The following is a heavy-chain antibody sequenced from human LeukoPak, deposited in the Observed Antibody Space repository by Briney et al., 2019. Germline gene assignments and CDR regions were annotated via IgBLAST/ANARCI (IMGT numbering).Heavy chain of an antibody. D-gene: IGHD6-13*01. CDR3: ARDLRLSSSWYTDY. J-gene: IGHJ4*02. Sequence: ASVKVSCKASGYTFTSYGISWVRQAPGQGLEWMGWISAYNGNTNYAQKFQGRVTMTTDTSTSTAYMELRSLRSDDTAVYYCARDLRLSSSWYTDYWGQGTLVTVSS. CDR2: ISAYNGNT. CDR1: GYTFTSYG. V-gene: IGHV1-18*01.